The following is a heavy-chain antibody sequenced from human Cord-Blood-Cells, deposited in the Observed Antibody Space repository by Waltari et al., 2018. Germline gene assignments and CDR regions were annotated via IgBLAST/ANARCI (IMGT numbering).Heavy chain of an antibody. Sequence: QVQLVQSGAAVKKPGSSVKVSCKSSGATFSSYAISWVRQAPGTGLEWMGGIIPIFGTANYAQKFQGRVTITADESTSTAYMELSSLRSEDTAVYYCAVRSHSGSYYAFDIWGQGTMVTVSS. V-gene: IGHV1-69*12. J-gene: IGHJ3*02. D-gene: IGHD1-26*01. CDR3: AVRSHSGSYYAFDI. CDR1: GATFSSYA. CDR2: IIPIFGTA.